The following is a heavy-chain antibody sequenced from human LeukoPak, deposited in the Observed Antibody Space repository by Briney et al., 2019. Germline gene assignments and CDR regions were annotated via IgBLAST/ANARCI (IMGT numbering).Heavy chain of an antibody. CDR3: ARGGAFWSGYRANWFDP. J-gene: IGHJ5*02. CDR1: GGSFSGYY. V-gene: IGHV4-34*01. CDR2: INHSGST. D-gene: IGHD3-3*01. Sequence: PSETLSLTCAVYGGSFSGYYWSWIRQPPGKGLEWIGEINHSGSTNYNPSLKSRATISVDTSKNQFSLKLSSVTAADTAVYYCARGGAFWSGYRANWFDPWGQGTLVTVSS.